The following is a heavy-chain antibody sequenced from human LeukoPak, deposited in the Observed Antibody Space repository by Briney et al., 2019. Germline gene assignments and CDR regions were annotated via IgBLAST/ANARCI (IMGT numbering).Heavy chain of an antibody. CDR3: TKDDGYYDSSGSFLFDS. CDR2: ISYDGSNK. J-gene: IGHJ4*02. Sequence: PGGSLRLSCAASGFTFSSYAMHWVRQAPGKGLEWLAVISYDGSNKYYADSVKGRFTISRDNSKNTLYLQMNSLRAEDTAVYYCTKDDGYYDSSGSFLFDSWGQGTLVTVSS. V-gene: IGHV3-30-3*01. CDR1: GFTFSSYA. D-gene: IGHD3-22*01.